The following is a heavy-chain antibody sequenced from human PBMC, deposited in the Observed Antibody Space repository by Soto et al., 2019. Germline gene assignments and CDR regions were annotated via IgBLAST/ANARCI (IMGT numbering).Heavy chain of an antibody. D-gene: IGHD6-6*01. CDR3: ARFDGSSSSSRYGMDV. CDR2: IYPGDSDT. J-gene: IGHJ6*02. V-gene: IGHV5-51*01. Sequence: RGESLKISCKGSGYSFTSYWIGWVRQMPGKGLEWMGIIYPGDSDTRYSPSFQGQVTISAGKSISTAYLQWSSLKASDTAMYYCARFDGSSSSSRYGMDVWGQGTTVTVSS. CDR1: GYSFTSYW.